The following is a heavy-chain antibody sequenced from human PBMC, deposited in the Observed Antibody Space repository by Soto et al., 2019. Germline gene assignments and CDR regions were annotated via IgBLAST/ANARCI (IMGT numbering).Heavy chain of an antibody. D-gene: IGHD2-15*01. V-gene: IGHV4-39*01. CDR2: MLYSGLT. J-gene: IGHJ6*02. Sequence: SETLSLTCSVSGYSVSSSDYYWAWIRQPPGKGLEWIGSMLYSGLTYYNPSLKSRVTLSVDTSKNQFSVRLNSVTASDTAVYYCAPLSVSLSGPYGIHVWGQGTTVPVSS. CDR3: APLSVSLSGPYGIHV. CDR1: GYSVSSSDYY.